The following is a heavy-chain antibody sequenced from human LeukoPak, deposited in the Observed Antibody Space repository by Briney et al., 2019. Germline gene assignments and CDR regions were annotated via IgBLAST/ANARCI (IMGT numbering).Heavy chain of an antibody. J-gene: IGHJ5*02. CDR3: ARGADIAAAGDWFDP. CDR1: GYTFTSYG. CDR2: ISAYNGNT. Sequence: ASVKVSCKASGYTFTSYGISWVRQAPGQGLEWMGWISAYNGNTNYAQKLQGRVTMTTDTSTSTAYMELRSLRSDDTAVYYCARGADIAAAGDWFDPWGQGTLATVSS. D-gene: IGHD6-13*01. V-gene: IGHV1-18*01.